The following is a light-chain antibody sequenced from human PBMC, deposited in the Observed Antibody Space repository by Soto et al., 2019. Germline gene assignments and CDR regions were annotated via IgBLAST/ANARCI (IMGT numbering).Light chain of an antibody. V-gene: IGKV3-20*01. CDR1: QSVRNNY. CDR2: NSS. J-gene: IGKJ1*01. Sequence: EIVLTQSPGTLSLSPGERATLSCRASQSVRNNYLAWYQQKPGQAPRLLINNSSTRVTGIPDRFSGSGSGTDFTLTISRLEPEDFALYYCQQYRDLPQTFGHGTNVDIK. CDR3: QQYRDLPQT.